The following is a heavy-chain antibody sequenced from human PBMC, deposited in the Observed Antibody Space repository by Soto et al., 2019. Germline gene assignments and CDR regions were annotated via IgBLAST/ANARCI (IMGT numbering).Heavy chain of an antibody. V-gene: IGHV1-69*01. CDR2: IIPIFGTA. Sequence: QVQLVQSGAEVKKPGSSVKVSCKASGGTFSSYAISWVRQAPGQGLEWMGGIIPIFGTANYALKCQGRVTITADESTRAAYVELRSLSSEDTAVYFCARSRGCGGYANPGGGDYWGQGTLVTVSS. CDR3: ARSRGCGGYANPGGGDY. CDR1: GGTFSSYA. J-gene: IGHJ4*02. D-gene: IGHD5-12*01.